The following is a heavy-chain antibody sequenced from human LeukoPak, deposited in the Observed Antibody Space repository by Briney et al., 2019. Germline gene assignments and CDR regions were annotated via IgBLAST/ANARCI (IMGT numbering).Heavy chain of an antibody. J-gene: IGHJ4*02. D-gene: IGHD3-10*01. Sequence: PSETLSLTCAVYGGSFSGYYWSWIRQPPGKGLEWIGEINHSGSTNYNPSLKSRVTISVDTSKNQFSLKLSSVTAADTAVYYCARDTYYYGSGSDWGQGTLVTVSS. CDR2: INHSGST. CDR1: GGSFSGYY. V-gene: IGHV4-34*01. CDR3: ARDTYYYGSGSD.